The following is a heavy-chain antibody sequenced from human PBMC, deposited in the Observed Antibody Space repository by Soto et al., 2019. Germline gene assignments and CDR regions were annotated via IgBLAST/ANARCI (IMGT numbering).Heavy chain of an antibody. D-gene: IGHD3-9*01. CDR1: GGSINSGGYY. Sequence: QVQLQESGPGLVKPSQTLSLTCTVSGGSINSGGYYWSWIRQHPGKGLEWIGYIYYSGSTYYNPSLKSRVTISVDTSKNQFSLKLSSVTAADTAVYSCARDLTSYGMDVWGQGTTVTVSS. CDR3: ARDLTSYGMDV. V-gene: IGHV4-31*03. J-gene: IGHJ6*02. CDR2: IYYSGST.